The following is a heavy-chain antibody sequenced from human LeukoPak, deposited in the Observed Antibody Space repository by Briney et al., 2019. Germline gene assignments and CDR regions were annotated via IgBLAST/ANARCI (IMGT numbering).Heavy chain of an antibody. D-gene: IGHD3-10*01. Sequence: SETLSLTCTVSGFSISSGYYWSWIRQPPGKGLEWIGYIYYSGSTNYNPSLKSRVTISVDTSKNQSSLKLSSVTAADTAVYYCARERLDYGSGSYYRLNWFDPWGQGTLVTVSS. V-gene: IGHV4-61*01. CDR3: ARERLDYGSGSYYRLNWFDP. CDR2: IYYSGST. J-gene: IGHJ5*02. CDR1: GFSISSGYY.